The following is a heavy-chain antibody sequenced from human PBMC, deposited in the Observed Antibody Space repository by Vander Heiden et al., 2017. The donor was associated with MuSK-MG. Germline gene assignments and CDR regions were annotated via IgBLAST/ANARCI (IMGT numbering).Heavy chain of an antibody. CDR2: IIPIFGTA. Sequence: QVQLVQSGAEVKKPGSSVKVSCTASGGTFSSYAISWVRQAPGQGLEWMGGIIPIFGTANYAQKFQGRVTITADESTSTAYMELSSLRSEDTAVYYCARDPGPDYYDSSGSDYWGQGTLVTVSS. J-gene: IGHJ4*02. CDR3: ARDPGPDYYDSSGSDY. CDR1: GGTFSSYA. D-gene: IGHD3-22*01. V-gene: IGHV1-69*01.